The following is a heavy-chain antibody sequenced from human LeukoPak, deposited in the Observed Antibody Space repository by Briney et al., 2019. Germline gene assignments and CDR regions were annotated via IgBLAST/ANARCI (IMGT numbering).Heavy chain of an antibody. CDR3: ARSVGAMTWEWFDP. CDR1: GGSISSGSYY. CDR2: IYTSGST. D-gene: IGHD1-26*01. V-gene: IGHV4-61*02. Sequence: SQTLSLTCTVSGGSISSGSYYWSWIRQPAGNGLEWIGRIYTSGSTNYNPSLKSRVTISVDTSKNQFSLKLSSVTAADTAVYYCARSVGAMTWEWFDPWGQGTLVTVSS. J-gene: IGHJ5*02.